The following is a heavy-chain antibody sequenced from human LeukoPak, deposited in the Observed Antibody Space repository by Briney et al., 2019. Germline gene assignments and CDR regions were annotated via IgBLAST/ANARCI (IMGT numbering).Heavy chain of an antibody. CDR2: ISYDGSNK. Sequence: PGGSLRLSCAASRFTFSSYAMHWVRQAPGKGLEWVAVISYDGSNKYYADSVKGRFTISRDNPKNTLYLQMNSLRAEDTAVYYCARDDGWFGELYYWGQGTLVTVSS. CDR3: ARDDGWFGELYY. J-gene: IGHJ4*02. D-gene: IGHD3-10*01. V-gene: IGHV3-30-3*01. CDR1: RFTFSSYA.